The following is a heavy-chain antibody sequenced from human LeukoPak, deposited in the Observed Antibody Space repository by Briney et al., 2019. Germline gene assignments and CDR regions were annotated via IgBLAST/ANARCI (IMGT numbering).Heavy chain of an antibody. J-gene: IGHJ3*02. V-gene: IGHV4-38-2*01. Sequence: SETLSLTCAVSGYSISSGYYWGWIRQPPGKGLEWIGSIYHSGSTYYNTSLKSRVTISVDTSNNHLSLKLSSVTAADTAVYYCASLFRCMVRGVIDHAFDIWGQGTMVTVSS. CDR2: IYHSGST. CDR3: ASLFRCMVRGVIDHAFDI. CDR1: GYSISSGYY. D-gene: IGHD3-10*01.